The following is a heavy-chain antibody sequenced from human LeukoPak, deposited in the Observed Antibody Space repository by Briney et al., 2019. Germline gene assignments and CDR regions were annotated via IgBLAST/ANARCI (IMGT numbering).Heavy chain of an antibody. CDR3: ARDWGVTVKNYYYMDV. CDR2: IIPIFGTA. D-gene: IGHD4-17*01. J-gene: IGHJ6*03. V-gene: IGHV1-69*05. Sequence: SVKVSCKASGGTSSSYAISWVRQAPGQGLEWMGRIIPIFGTANYAQKFQGRVTITTDESTSTAYMELSSLRSEDTAVYYCARDWGVTVKNYYYMDVWGKGTTVTVSS. CDR1: GGTSSSYA.